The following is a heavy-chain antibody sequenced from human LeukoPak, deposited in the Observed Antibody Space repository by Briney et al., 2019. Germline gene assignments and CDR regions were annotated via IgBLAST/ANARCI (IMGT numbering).Heavy chain of an antibody. Sequence: SSETLSLTCTVSGGSISSYYWSWIRQPPGKGLEWSGYIYYSGSTNYNPSLKSRVTISVDTSKKQFSLKLSSVTAADPAVYYCARRTTPGSFDYWGQGTLVTVSS. CDR3: ARRTTPGSFDY. D-gene: IGHD2-2*01. V-gene: IGHV4-59*08. J-gene: IGHJ4*02. CDR1: GGSISSYY. CDR2: IYYSGST.